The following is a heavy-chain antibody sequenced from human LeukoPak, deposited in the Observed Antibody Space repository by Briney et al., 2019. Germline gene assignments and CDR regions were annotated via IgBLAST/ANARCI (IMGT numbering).Heavy chain of an antibody. Sequence: GGSLRLSCAASGFTFSSYEMNWVRQAPGRGLEWVSYISSSGSTIYYADSVKGRFTISRDNAKNSLYLQMNSLRAEDTAVYYCARAGSGRSPDWFDPWGQGTLVTVSS. CDR2: ISSSGSTI. J-gene: IGHJ5*02. D-gene: IGHD1-26*01. CDR1: GFTFSSYE. V-gene: IGHV3-48*03. CDR3: ARAGSGRSPDWFDP.